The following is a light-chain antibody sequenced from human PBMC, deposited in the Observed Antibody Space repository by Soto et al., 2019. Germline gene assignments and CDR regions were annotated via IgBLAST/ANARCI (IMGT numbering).Light chain of an antibody. CDR1: QDISNY. V-gene: IGKV1-33*01. Sequence: DIQMTQSPSSLSASVGDRVTITCQARQDISNYLNWYQQKPGKAPKLLIYDASNLETGVPSRFSGSGSGTEFTLTISSLQPEDIATYYCQHYDNLPPWTFGQGTRVEIK. CDR3: QHYDNLPPWT. J-gene: IGKJ1*01. CDR2: DAS.